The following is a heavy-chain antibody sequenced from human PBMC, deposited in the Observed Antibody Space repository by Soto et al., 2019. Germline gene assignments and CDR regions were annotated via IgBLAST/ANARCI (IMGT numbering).Heavy chain of an antibody. CDR3: AHSASVPCCYYFVS. CDR1: GFSLSSIGVA. Sequence: QITLKESGPALVKPTQTLTLTCTFSGFSLSSIGVAVGWIRQPPGKALDWLAPLYWNDDRHYSPSLKSRLTISKDTCKNRVVLTMTNLDREGTATYYCAHSASVPCCYYFVSWGQGTLVTVSS. D-gene: IGHD1-26*01. J-gene: IGHJ4*02. CDR2: LYWNDDR. V-gene: IGHV2-5*01.